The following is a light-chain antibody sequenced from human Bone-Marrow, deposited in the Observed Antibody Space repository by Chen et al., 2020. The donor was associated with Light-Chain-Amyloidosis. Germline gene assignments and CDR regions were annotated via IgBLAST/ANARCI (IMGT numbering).Light chain of an antibody. V-gene: IGKV1-5*03. CDR3: QQYKTFTFT. CDR2: KAS. CDR1: QEIGAW. Sequence: DIRTTQSPSTLSASVGDRVTITCRASQEIGAWLAWFQHKPASAPNLLIYKASNLKSGVPSRFTGSGSGTEFTLTISSLQPDDFATYFCQQYKTFTFTFGQGTKL. J-gene: IGKJ2*01.